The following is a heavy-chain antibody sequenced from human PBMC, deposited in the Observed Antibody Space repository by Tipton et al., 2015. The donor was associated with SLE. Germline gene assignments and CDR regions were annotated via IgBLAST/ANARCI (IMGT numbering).Heavy chain of an antibody. CDR1: GGSISSSSYY. D-gene: IGHD2-21*02. Sequence: LRLSCTVSGGSISSSSYYWGWLRQPPGKGLEWIGSIYYSGSTYYNPSLKSRVTISVDTSKNQFSLKLSSVTAADTAVYYCARGVMTEWYVDLWGRGTLVTVSS. CDR3: ARGVMTEWYVDL. V-gene: IGHV4-39*01. CDR2: IYYSGST. J-gene: IGHJ2*01.